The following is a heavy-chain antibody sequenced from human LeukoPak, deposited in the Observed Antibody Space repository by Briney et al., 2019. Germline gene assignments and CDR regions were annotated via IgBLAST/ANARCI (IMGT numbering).Heavy chain of an antibody. D-gene: IGHD5-18*01. CDR2: ISHGSTRI. CDR1: GFTFSSYS. CDR3: ARDPGYSYTMDS. J-gene: IGHJ4*02. V-gene: IGHV3-48*01. Sequence: PGGSLRLSSAASGFTFSSYSMNWVRQAPGKGLEWITYISHGSTRIFYADFVEGRFTVSRDDAKNALYLQMNSLRVEDTAVYYCARDPGYSYTMDSWGQGTLVIVSS.